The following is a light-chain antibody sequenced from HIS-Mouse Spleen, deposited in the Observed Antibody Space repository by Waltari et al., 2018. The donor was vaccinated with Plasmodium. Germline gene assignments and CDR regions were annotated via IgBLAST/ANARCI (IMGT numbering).Light chain of an antibody. CDR1: SSDVGGYNY. CDR2: EVS. CDR3: SSYAGSNKV. V-gene: IGLV2-8*01. J-gene: IGLJ2*01. Sequence: QSALTQPPSASGSPGQSVTISCTGTSSDVGGYNYVPWYQPHPGKAPNLMIYEVSKRPSGVPDRFSGSKSGNTASLTVSGLQAEDEADYYCSSYAGSNKVFGGGTKLTVL.